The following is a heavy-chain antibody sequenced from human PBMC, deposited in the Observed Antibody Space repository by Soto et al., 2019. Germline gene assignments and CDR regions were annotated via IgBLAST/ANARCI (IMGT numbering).Heavy chain of an antibody. V-gene: IGHV3-7*01. CDR2: IKQDGSEK. CDR1: GFPFSSYW. J-gene: IGHJ6*02. D-gene: IGHD2-15*01. CDR3: ARGSGGPYYYYGMDV. Sequence: GGSLRLSCAASGFPFSSYWMSWVRQAPGKGLEWVANIKQDGSEKYYVDSVRGRFTISRDNAKNSLYLQMNSLRAEDTAVYYCARGSGGPYYYYGMDVWGQGTTVTVSS.